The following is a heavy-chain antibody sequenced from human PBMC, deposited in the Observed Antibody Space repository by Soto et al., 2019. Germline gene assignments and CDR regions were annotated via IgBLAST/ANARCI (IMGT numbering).Heavy chain of an antibody. Sequence: QVQLVESGGGLVKPGGSLRLSCAASGFTFSDYYMSWIRQAPGKGLEWVSYISSSSSYTNYADSVKGRFTISRDNAKNSLYLQMTSLRAEDTAVYYCARDHHRYSGYDYVDYWGQGTRVTVSS. CDR1: GFTFSDYY. CDR2: ISSSSSYT. D-gene: IGHD5-12*01. V-gene: IGHV3-11*05. J-gene: IGHJ4*02. CDR3: ARDHHRYSGYDYVDY.